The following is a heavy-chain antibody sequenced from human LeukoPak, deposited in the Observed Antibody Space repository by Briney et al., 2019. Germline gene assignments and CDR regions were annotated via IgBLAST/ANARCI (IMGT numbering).Heavy chain of an antibody. CDR3: ARVRFMRGMVRDAFDF. Sequence: GGSLRLSCAASGFTFSSYWMNWVRRSPGKGLVWVARINSDGSSTTYADSVKGRFTISRDNAKNSLFLQMNSLRAEDTAVYYCARVRFMRGMVRDAFDFWGQGTVVTVSS. J-gene: IGHJ3*01. CDR2: INSDGSST. D-gene: IGHD5-18*01. V-gene: IGHV3-74*03. CDR1: GFTFSSYW.